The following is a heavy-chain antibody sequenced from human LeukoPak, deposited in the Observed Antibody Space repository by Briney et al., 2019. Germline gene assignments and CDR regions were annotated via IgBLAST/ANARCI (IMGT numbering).Heavy chain of an antibody. CDR2: INPSGGST. J-gene: IGHJ4*02. CDR3: AVPSRGAVGFDY. D-gene: IGHD1-26*01. Sequence: ASVKVSCKASGYTFTSYYMHWVRQAPGQGLEWMGIINPSGGSTSYAQKFQGRVTMTRDTSTSTVYMELSSLRSEDTAVYYCAVPSRGAVGFDYWGQGTLVTVSS. CDR1: GYTFTSYY. V-gene: IGHV1-46*01.